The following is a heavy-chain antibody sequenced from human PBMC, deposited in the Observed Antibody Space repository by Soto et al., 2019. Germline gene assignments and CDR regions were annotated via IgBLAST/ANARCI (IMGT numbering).Heavy chain of an antibody. CDR1: GFTFSSYG. Sequence: GGSLRLSWAASGFTFSSYGMHWVRQAPGKGLEWVALIWYDGSNKNYADSVKGRFTISRDDSKNTLYLQMNSLRAEDTAVYYCARDAYLGSGSYAYWGQGTLVTVSS. J-gene: IGHJ4*02. CDR3: ARDAYLGSGSYAY. V-gene: IGHV3-33*01. CDR2: IWYDGSNK. D-gene: IGHD3-10*01.